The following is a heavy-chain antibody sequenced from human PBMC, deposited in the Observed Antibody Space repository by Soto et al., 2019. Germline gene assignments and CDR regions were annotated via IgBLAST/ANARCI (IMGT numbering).Heavy chain of an antibody. D-gene: IGHD3-16*01. J-gene: IGHJ3*02. V-gene: IGHV3-33*05. Sequence: GGSLRLSCVASGFRFASYGFHWVRQAPGKGLEWVVVIINDGSEKNHADSVKDRFTISRDNSKNTLYLQMDSLRAGDTALYYCARDGIGAPNAVDMWGQGTMVTV. CDR2: IINDGSEK. CDR3: ARDGIGAPNAVDM. CDR1: GFRFASYG.